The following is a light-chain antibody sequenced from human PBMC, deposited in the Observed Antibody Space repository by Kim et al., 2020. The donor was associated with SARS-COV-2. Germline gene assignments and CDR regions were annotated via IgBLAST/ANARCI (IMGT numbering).Light chain of an antibody. CDR3: QQRNSWPPAVT. CDR2: DAS. CDR1: QNIDTY. Sequence: PEERATLSCRASQNIDTYLAWYQQGPGQAPRLLVYDASNRATGVPDRFSGSGSGTDFTLTISSLEPEDFSIYYCQQRNSWPPAVTFGGGTKVDIK. J-gene: IGKJ4*01. V-gene: IGKV3-11*01.